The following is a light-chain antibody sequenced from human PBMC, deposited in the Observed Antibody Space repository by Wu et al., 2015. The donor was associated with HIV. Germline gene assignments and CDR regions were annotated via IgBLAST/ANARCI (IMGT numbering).Light chain of an antibody. Sequence: EIVLTQSPGTLSLSPGERATLSCRASESVSSSYLAWYQQKPGQAPRLLFYAASGSATGIPDRFSGSGSGTDFTLTISRLEPEDFAVYYCQQYGSSPWTFGQGTKVEIK. V-gene: IGKV3-20*01. CDR1: ESVSSSY. J-gene: IGKJ1*01. CDR2: AAS. CDR3: QQYGSSPWT.